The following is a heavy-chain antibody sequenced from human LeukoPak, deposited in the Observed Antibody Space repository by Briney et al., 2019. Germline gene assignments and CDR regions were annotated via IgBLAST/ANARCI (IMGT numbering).Heavy chain of an antibody. D-gene: IGHD3-22*01. J-gene: IGHJ3*02. CDR2: IYYSGTT. CDR3: ASPDRITMIVVDPTTGGAFDI. V-gene: IGHV4-59*12. Sequence: SETLSLTCTVSGGSISSYYWSWIRQPPGKGLEWIGYIYYSGTTYYNASLKSRLTMSIDTSRNQFYLRLSSVTAADTAVYYCASPDRITMIVVDPTTGGAFDIWGQGTMVTVSS. CDR1: GGSISSYY.